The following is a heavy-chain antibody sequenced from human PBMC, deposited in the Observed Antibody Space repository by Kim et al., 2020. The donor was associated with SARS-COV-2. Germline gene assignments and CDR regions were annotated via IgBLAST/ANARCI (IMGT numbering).Heavy chain of an antibody. Sequence: SETLSLTCAVYGGSFSGYYWSWIRQPPGKGLEWIGEINHSGSTNYNPSLKSRVTISVDTSKNQFSLKLSSVTAADTAVYYCARGGGNRNYYYYYYGMDVWGQGTTVTVSS. CDR2: INHSGST. V-gene: IGHV4-34*01. CDR1: GGSFSGYY. J-gene: IGHJ6*02. D-gene: IGHD1-1*01. CDR3: ARGGGNRNYYYYYYGMDV.